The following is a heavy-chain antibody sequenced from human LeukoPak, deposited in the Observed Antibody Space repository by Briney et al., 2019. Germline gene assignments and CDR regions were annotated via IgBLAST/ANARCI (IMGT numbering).Heavy chain of an antibody. J-gene: IGHJ4*02. CDR2: MNPNSGNT. D-gene: IGHD5-18*01. Sequence: ASVEVSCKASGYTFTSYDINWVRQATGQGLEWMGWMNPNSGNTGYAQKFQGRVTMTRNTSISTAYMELSSLRSEDTAVYYCAREDTAMAGYVGYWGQGTLVTVSS. CDR3: AREDTAMAGYVGY. V-gene: IGHV1-8*01. CDR1: GYTFTSYD.